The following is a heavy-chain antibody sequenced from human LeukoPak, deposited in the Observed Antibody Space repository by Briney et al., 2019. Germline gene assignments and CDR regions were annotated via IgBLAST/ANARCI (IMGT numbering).Heavy chain of an antibody. Sequence: GASVKVSCKVSGYTLTELSMHWVRQAPGKGLEWMGGFDPEDGETIYAQKFQGRVTMTEDTSTDTAYMELSSLRSEDTAVYYCAIPPVVGATTHFDYWGQGALVTVSS. D-gene: IGHD1-26*01. V-gene: IGHV1-24*01. CDR2: FDPEDGET. CDR1: GYTLTELS. CDR3: AIPPVVGATTHFDY. J-gene: IGHJ4*02.